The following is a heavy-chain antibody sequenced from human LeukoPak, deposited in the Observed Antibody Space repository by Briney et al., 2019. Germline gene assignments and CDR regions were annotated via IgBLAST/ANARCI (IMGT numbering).Heavy chain of an antibody. V-gene: IGHV5-51*01. CDR1: GYSFTSNW. CDR2: IYPGDSDT. Sequence: GESLKISCKGSGYSFTSNWIGWVRQMPGKGLEWMGIIYPGDSDTRYSPSFQGQVTISADKSISTAYLQWSSLKASDTAMYYCARSGVIAAAGTDWFDPWGQGTLVTVSS. D-gene: IGHD6-13*01. CDR3: ARSGVIAAAGTDWFDP. J-gene: IGHJ5*02.